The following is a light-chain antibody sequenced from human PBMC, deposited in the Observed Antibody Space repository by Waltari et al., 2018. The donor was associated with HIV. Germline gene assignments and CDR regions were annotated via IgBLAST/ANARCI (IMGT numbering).Light chain of an antibody. CDR3: QQSDSLPLT. CDR2: DAS. Sequence: DIKMTQSPFSLSASVEDTVTMSCLASEDIGNRLNWYQQRPGRAPKFLIFDASTLETGVPSRFSASASGKNFTFTISGLQPEDFATYYCQQSDSLPLTFGGGTKVDVK. J-gene: IGKJ4*02. CDR1: EDIGNR. V-gene: IGKV1-33*01.